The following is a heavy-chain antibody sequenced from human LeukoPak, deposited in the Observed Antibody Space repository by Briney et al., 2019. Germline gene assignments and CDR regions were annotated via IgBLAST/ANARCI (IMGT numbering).Heavy chain of an antibody. CDR2: ITNDGSST. V-gene: IGHV3-74*01. Sequence: GGSLRLSCAAPGLTFSSHWMHWVRQAPGKGLVWVSRITNDGSSTTYADSVKGRFTISRDNAKNTLYLQMNSLRAEDTAVYYCARGPTTWYNWNPAGLGYWGQGTLVTVSS. CDR3: ARGPTTWYNWNPAGLGY. CDR1: GLTFSSHW. J-gene: IGHJ4*02. D-gene: IGHD1-20*01.